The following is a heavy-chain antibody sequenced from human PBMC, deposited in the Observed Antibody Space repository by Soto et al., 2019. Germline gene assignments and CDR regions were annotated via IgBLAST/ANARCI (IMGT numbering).Heavy chain of an antibody. CDR2: ISSSSSYI. Sequence: GGSLRLSCAASGFTFSSYSMNWVRQAPGKGLEWVSSISSSSSYIYYADSVKGRFTISRDNAKNSLYLQMNSLRAEDTAVYYCARGYCSSTSCYQNQEDYWGQGTLVTVSS. D-gene: IGHD2-2*01. J-gene: IGHJ4*02. CDR1: GFTFSSYS. CDR3: ARGYCSSTSCYQNQEDY. V-gene: IGHV3-21*01.